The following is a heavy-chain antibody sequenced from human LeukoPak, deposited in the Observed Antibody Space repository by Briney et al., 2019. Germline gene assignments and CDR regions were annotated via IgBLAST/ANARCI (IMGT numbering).Heavy chain of an antibody. D-gene: IGHD3-3*01. CDR3: AKEYYDFWSGYPHDY. Sequence: SGGSLRLSCAASGFTFSSYGMSWVRQAPGKGLEWVAFIRYDGSNKHYADSVKGRFTISRDNSKNTLYLQMNSLRAEDTAVYYCAKEYYDFWSGYPHDYWGQGTLVTVSS. V-gene: IGHV3-30*02. CDR1: GFTFSSYG. CDR2: IRYDGSNK. J-gene: IGHJ4*02.